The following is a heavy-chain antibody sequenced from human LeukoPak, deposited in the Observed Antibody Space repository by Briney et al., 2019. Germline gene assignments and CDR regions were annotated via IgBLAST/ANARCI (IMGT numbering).Heavy chain of an antibody. J-gene: IGHJ5*02. CDR2: IYPGDSDT. Sequence: GESLKISCKGSGYSFTSYWIGWVRQMPGKGLEWIGIIYPGDSDTRYSPSFQGQVTISADKSISTAYLQWSSLKASDTAMYYCARRRDCSGGSCYSVPRYNWFDPWGQGTLVTVSS. D-gene: IGHD2-15*01. V-gene: IGHV5-51*01. CDR1: GYSFTSYW. CDR3: ARRRDCSGGSCYSVPRYNWFDP.